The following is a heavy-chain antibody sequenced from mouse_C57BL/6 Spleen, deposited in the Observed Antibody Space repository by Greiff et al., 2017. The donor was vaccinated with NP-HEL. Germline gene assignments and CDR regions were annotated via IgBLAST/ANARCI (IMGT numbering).Heavy chain of an antibody. V-gene: IGHV1-82*01. Sequence: VQLVESGPELVKPGASVKISCKASGYAFSSSWMNWVKQRPGKGLEWIGRIYPGDGDTNYNGKFKGKATLTADKSSSTAYMQLSSLTSEDSAVYFCAREGVGSGAMDYWGQGTSVTVSS. J-gene: IGHJ4*01. D-gene: IGHD1-1*02. CDR3: AREGVGSGAMDY. CDR2: IYPGDGDT. CDR1: GYAFSSSW.